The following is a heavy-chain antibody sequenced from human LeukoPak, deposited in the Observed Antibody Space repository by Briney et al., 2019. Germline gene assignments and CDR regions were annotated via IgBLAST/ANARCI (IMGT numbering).Heavy chain of an antibody. CDR3: ARGGVDYYGSGTYYLMYYFDY. J-gene: IGHJ4*02. V-gene: IGHV3-9*01. CDR1: GFTFDDYA. CDR2: ISWNSGST. D-gene: IGHD3-10*01. Sequence: GGSLRLSCAASGFTFDDYAMHWVRQAPGKGLEWVSGISWNSGSTGYADSVKGRFTISRDDPHNTLYLQMNSLRAEDTAVYFCARGGVDYYGSGTYYLMYYFDYWGQGALVTVSS.